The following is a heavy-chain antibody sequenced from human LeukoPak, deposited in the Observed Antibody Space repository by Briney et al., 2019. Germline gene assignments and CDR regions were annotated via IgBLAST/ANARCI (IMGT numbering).Heavy chain of an antibody. V-gene: IGHV3-43*01. CDR1: GFTFDDYT. D-gene: IGHD3-10*01. Sequence: PGGSLRLSCAASGFTFDDYTMHWVRQAPGKGLEWVSLISWDGGSTYYADSVKGRFTISRDNSKNSLYLQMNSLRTEDTALYYCAKDLTYGSGSYYNGQGFDYWGQGTLVTVSS. CDR3: AKDLTYGSGSYYNGQGFDY. J-gene: IGHJ4*02. CDR2: ISWDGGST.